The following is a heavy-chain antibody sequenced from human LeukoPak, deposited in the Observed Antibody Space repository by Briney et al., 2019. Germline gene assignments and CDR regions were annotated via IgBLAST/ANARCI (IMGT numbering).Heavy chain of an antibody. J-gene: IGHJ4*02. CDR1: GGSFSGYY. D-gene: IGHD2-15*01. CDR3: ARDVGGFDY. V-gene: IGHV4-34*01. Sequence: SETLSLTCAVYGGSFSGYYWSWIRQPPGKGLEWIGEINHSGSTNYNPSLKSRVTISVDTSKNQFSLKLSSVTAADTAVYYCARDVGGFDYWGQGTLVTVSS. CDR2: INHSGST.